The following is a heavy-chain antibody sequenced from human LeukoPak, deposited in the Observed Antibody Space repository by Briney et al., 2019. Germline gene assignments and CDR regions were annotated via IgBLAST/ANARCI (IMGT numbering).Heavy chain of an antibody. Sequence: SVKVSCKASGGTFSSYAISWVRQAPGQGLEWMGRIIPVLGTANYAQKFQGRVTITADKSTSTAYMELSSLRSEDTAVYYCARAPPPVLWFGESNALGTYSIAHGMDVWGQGTTVTVSS. CDR1: GGTFSSYA. CDR3: ARAPPPVLWFGESNALGTYSIAHGMDV. CDR2: IIPVLGTA. D-gene: IGHD3-10*01. J-gene: IGHJ6*02. V-gene: IGHV1-69*04.